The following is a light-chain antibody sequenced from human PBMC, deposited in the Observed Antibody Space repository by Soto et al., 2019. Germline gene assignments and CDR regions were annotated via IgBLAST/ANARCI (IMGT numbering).Light chain of an antibody. J-gene: IGKJ1*01. Sequence: DIQITQSPSTLSGSVGYRVTITCRASQSISSWLAWYEQKPGKAPKLLIYDASTLQSGVPSGYSGSGSGTELTLTISNLQPDDFANYYCQQYESYSPWTFGQGTKVDIK. V-gene: IGKV1-5*01. CDR1: QSISSW. CDR2: DAS. CDR3: QQYESYSPWT.